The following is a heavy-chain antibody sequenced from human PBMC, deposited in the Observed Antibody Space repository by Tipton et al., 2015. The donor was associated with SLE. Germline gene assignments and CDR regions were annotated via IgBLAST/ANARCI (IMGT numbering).Heavy chain of an antibody. Sequence: TLSLTCTVSGGSISSYYWSWIRQPPGKGLEWIGYIYYSGSTNYNPSLKSRLTISVDTSKSQFSLKLRSVTAADTAVYYCARVRGISSWYDYWGQGTLVTVSS. V-gene: IGHV4-59*08. J-gene: IGHJ4*02. CDR3: ARVRGISSWYDY. D-gene: IGHD6-13*01. CDR2: IYYSGST. CDR1: GGSISSYY.